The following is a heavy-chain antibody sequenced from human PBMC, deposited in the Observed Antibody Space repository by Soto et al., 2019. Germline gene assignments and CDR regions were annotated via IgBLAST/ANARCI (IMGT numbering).Heavy chain of an antibody. Sequence: SVKVSCKGSGGTFSSYAVSWVRQAPGQGLEWIGGMIPIFGTANYAGKFQGRVTITADTATSTAYMVVSRLTSDDTAVYFSGSDERFDRTSGYHYRLAVRCHRTTVTVSS. CDR2: MIPIFGTA. CDR3: GSDERFDRTSGYHYRLAV. J-gene: IGHJ6*02. CDR1: GGTFSSYA. D-gene: IGHD2-8*01. V-gene: IGHV1-69*06.